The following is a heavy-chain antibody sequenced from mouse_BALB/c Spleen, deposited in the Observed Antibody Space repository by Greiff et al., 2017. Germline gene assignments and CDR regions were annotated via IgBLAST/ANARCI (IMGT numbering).Heavy chain of an antibody. Sequence: LQQPGSELVRPGASVKLSCKASGYTFTSYWMHWVKQRPGQGLEWIGNIYPGSGSTNYDEKFKSKATLTVDTSSSTAYMQLSSLTSEDSAVYYCARSTTATGAMDYWGQGTSVTVSS. CDR3: ARSTTATGAMDY. J-gene: IGHJ4*01. V-gene: IGHV1S22*01. D-gene: IGHD1-2*01. CDR1: GYTFTSYW. CDR2: IYPGSGST.